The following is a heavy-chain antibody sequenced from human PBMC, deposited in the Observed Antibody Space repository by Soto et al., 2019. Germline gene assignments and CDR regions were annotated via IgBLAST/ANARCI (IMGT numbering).Heavy chain of an antibody. CDR2: ISGSGGST. D-gene: IGHD3-22*01. J-gene: IGHJ1*01. Sequence: GGSLRLSCAASGFTFSSYAMSWVRQAPGKGLEWVSAISGSGGSTYYADSGKGRFTISRDNSKNTLYLQMNSLRAEDTAVYYCAKDPYYYDSSGYQHWGQGTLVTVSS. V-gene: IGHV3-23*01. CDR3: AKDPYYYDSSGYQH. CDR1: GFTFSSYA.